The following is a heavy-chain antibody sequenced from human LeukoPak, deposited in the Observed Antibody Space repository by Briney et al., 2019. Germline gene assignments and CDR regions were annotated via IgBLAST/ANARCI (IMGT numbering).Heavy chain of an antibody. V-gene: IGHV1-3*01. CDR1: GYTFTSYA. D-gene: IGHD6-19*01. CDR3: ARDRVAVAGKGRWFDP. Sequence: ASVKVSCKASGYTFTSYAMHWVRQAPGQRLEWMGWINAGNGNTKYSQKFQGRVTITRDTSASTAYMELSSLRSEDTAVYYCARDRVAVAGKGRWFDPWGQGTLVTVSS. CDR2: INAGNGNT. J-gene: IGHJ5*02.